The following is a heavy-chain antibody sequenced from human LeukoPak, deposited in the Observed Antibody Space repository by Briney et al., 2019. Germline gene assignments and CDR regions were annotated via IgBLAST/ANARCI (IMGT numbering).Heavy chain of an antibody. V-gene: IGHV3-49*04. CDR1: GFIFGDYG. J-gene: IGHJ4*02. CDR2: IRGKAYGGTT. Sequence: GRSLRLSCTGSGFIFGDYGLSWVRQAPGKGLEWVGFIRGKAYGGTTQYAASVKGRFTISRDDSKSIAYLQMNSLKTDDTAVYYCARYKTYSYDTPDDYWGPGTLVTVSS. D-gene: IGHD3-22*01. CDR3: ARYKTYSYDTPDDY.